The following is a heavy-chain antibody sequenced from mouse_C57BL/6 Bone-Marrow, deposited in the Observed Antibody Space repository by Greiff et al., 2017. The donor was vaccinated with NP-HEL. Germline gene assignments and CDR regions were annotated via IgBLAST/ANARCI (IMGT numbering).Heavy chain of an antibody. CDR1: GFSLSTFGMG. CDR2: IWWDDDK. Sequence: QVTLKESGPGILQPSQTLSLTCSFSGFSLSTFGMGVVWIRQPSGKGLEWLAHIWWDDDKYYNPALKSRLTISKDTSKNQVFLKIANVDTADTATYNGARLTTVVAYYFDYWGQGTTLTVSS. V-gene: IGHV8-8*01. D-gene: IGHD1-1*01. J-gene: IGHJ2*01. CDR3: ARLTTVVAYYFDY.